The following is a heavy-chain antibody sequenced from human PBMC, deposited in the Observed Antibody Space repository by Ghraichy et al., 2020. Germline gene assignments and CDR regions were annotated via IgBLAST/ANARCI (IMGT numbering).Heavy chain of an antibody. D-gene: IGHD5-12*01. CDR3: ARMASCPSYRAEGTWFDS. CDR2: VDWDDDK. J-gene: IGHJ5*01. Sequence: SGPTLVKPTQTLTLTCTLSGFSLTTSGKCVSWLRRPPGQALEWLARVDWDDDKFFSASRKTRVAISKDTSKNQVVLTMTNVGPEDAGTYYCARMASCPSYRAEGTWFDSWGQGTLVTVSS. V-gene: IGHV2-70*17. CDR1: GFSLTTSGKC.